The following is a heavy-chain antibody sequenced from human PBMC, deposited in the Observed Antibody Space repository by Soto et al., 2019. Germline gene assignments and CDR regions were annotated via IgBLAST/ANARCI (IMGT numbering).Heavy chain of an antibody. Sequence: SETLSLTCAVYGGSFSGYYWSWIRQPPGKGLEWIGEINHSGSTNYNPSLKSRVTISVDTSKNQFSLKLSSVTAADTAVYYSARGPAIYDSSGYYAFDIWGQGTMVTVSS. D-gene: IGHD3-22*01. V-gene: IGHV4-34*01. CDR1: GGSFSGYY. CDR3: ARGPAIYDSSGYYAFDI. J-gene: IGHJ3*02. CDR2: INHSGST.